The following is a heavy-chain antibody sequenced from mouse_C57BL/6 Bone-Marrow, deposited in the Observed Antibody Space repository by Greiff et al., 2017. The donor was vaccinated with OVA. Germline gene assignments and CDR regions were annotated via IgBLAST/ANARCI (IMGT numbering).Heavy chain of an antibody. CDR2: IYPGNSDT. CDR1: GYTFTSYW. Sequence: VQLQQSGTVLARPGASVKMSCKTSGYTFTSYWMHWVKQRPGQGLEWIGAIYPGNSDTSYNQKFKGKAKLTAVTSASTAYMELSSLTNEDSAVYYCTKALYYYGLYYFDYWGQGTTLTVSS. J-gene: IGHJ2*01. V-gene: IGHV1-5*01. CDR3: TKALYYYGLYYFDY. D-gene: IGHD1-1*01.